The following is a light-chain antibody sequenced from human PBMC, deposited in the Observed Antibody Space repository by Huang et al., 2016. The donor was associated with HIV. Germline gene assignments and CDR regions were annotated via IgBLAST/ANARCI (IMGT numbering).Light chain of an antibody. V-gene: IGKV3-15*01. CDR1: QGIGNK. Sequence: TQSPATLSVSPGERATLSCRASQGIGNKLAWYQVKPGQAPSLLIFDASYRATDVPARFSGGGSDIDFTLTISDLQSEDSAVYYCQQYNRWPRTFGQGTEVEIK. CDR2: DAS. CDR3: QQYNRWPRT. J-gene: IGKJ2*01.